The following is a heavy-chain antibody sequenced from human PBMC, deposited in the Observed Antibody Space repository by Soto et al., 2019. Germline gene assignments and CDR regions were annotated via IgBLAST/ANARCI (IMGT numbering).Heavy chain of an antibody. Sequence: QVQLVQSGAEVKKPGSSVKVSCKVSGGTFSSYAISWVRQAPGQGLEWMGGIIPIFGTANYAQKFQGRVTIPADESTSAAYMELSSQRSEDTAVYYCAGPPELTRIYYYYGMDVWGQGTTVTVSS. CDR2: IIPIFGTA. J-gene: IGHJ6*02. CDR3: AGPPELTRIYYYYGMDV. V-gene: IGHV1-69*12. CDR1: GGTFSSYA. D-gene: IGHD1-7*01.